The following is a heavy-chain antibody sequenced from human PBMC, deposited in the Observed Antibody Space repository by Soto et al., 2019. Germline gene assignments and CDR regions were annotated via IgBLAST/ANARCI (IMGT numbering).Heavy chain of an antibody. CDR1: GGSMRGYH. D-gene: IGHD1-7*01. CDR3: ARADVYNWNYVFDY. J-gene: IGHJ4*02. CDR2: LHNSGNP. Sequence: SVTLSLTCSISGGSMRGYHWNWIRQTPGKGVEWIGSLHNSGNPTYSSSLKSRVTISVDTSKNQFSLKLSSVTAADTAVYYCARADVYNWNYVFDYWGQGTLVTVSS. V-gene: IGHV4-4*08.